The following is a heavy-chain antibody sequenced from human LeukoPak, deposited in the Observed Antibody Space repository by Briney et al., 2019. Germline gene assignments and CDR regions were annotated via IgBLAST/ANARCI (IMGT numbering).Heavy chain of an antibody. CDR2: INHSGST. CDR1: GGSFSGYY. CDR3: ARARAARPIDY. D-gene: IGHD6-6*01. Sequence: SETLSLTCAVYGGSFSGYYWSWIRQPPGKGLEWIGEINHSGSTNYNPSLKSRVTISVDTSRNQFSLKLSSVTAADTAVYYCARARAARPIDYWGQGTLVTVSS. J-gene: IGHJ4*02. V-gene: IGHV4-34*01.